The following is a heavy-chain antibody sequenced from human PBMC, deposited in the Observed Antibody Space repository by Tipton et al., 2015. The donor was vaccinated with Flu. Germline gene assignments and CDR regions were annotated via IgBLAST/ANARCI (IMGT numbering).Heavy chain of an antibody. CDR1: GGTFSDYA. Sequence: QSGAEVKKPGSSIKVSCKASGGTFSDYAINWVRQAPGQGLEWMGWISGYSGITQYAQRLQGRVTMTTDTSTNIAYMELRSLRSDDTAVYYCARPGGPAAINPFSYFDFWGQGALVTVSS. V-gene: IGHV1-18*01. D-gene: IGHD2-2*01. J-gene: IGHJ4*02. CDR3: ARPGGPAAINPFSYFDF. CDR2: ISGYSGIT.